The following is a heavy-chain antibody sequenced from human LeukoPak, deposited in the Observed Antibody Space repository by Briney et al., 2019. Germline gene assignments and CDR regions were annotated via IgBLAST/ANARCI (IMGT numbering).Heavy chain of an antibody. D-gene: IGHD2-21*02. V-gene: IGHV3-30*02. CDR1: GFTFSSYG. Sequence: HTGGSLRLSCAASGFTFSSYGMHWVRQAPGKGLEWVAFIRYDGSNKYYADSVKGRFTISRDNSKNTPYLQMNSLRAEDTAVYYCAKDLLFDYYYMDVWGKGTTVTVSS. CDR2: IRYDGSNK. CDR3: AKDLLFDYYYMDV. J-gene: IGHJ6*03.